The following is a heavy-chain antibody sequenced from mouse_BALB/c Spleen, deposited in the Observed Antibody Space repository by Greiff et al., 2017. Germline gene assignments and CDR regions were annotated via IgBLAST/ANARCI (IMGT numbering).Heavy chain of an antibody. J-gene: IGHJ4*01. CDR1: GYTFTDYA. Sequence: QVQLKQSGAELVRPGVSVKISCKGSGYTFTDYAMHWVKQSHAKSLEWIGVISTYYGDASYNQKFKGKATMTVDKSSSTAYMELARLTSEDSAIYYCARSRIYYAMDYWGQGTSVTVSS. V-gene: IGHV1S137*01. CDR3: ARSRIYYAMDY. CDR2: ISTYYGDA.